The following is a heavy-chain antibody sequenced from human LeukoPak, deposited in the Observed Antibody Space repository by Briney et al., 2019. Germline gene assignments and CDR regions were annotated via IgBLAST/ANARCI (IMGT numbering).Heavy chain of an antibody. CDR3: ANWGSAFDI. CDR1: GFTFSKYW. CDR2: IYSDGSGT. V-gene: IGHV3-74*01. Sequence: AGGSLRLSCAASGFTFSKYWMHWVSQAPGKGLVWVSRIYSDGSGTSYADSVKGRFTISRDNAKNTLFLQMNSLRAEDTAVYYCANWGSAFDIWGQGTMVIVSS. J-gene: IGHJ3*02. D-gene: IGHD7-27*01.